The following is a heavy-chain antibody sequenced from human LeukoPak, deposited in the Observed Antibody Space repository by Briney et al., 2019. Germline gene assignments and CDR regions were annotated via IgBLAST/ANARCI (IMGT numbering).Heavy chain of an antibody. CDR3: ARHEDYDDAFDI. V-gene: IGHV4-38-2*01. CDR1: GYSISSGYY. CDR2: IYHSGST. D-gene: IGHD4-17*01. Sequence: SETLSLTCAVSGYSISSGYYWGWIRQPPGKGLVWIGSIYHSGSTYYNPSLKSRVTISVDTSKNQFSLKLSSVTAADTAVYYCARHEDYDDAFDIWGQGTMVTVSS. J-gene: IGHJ3*02.